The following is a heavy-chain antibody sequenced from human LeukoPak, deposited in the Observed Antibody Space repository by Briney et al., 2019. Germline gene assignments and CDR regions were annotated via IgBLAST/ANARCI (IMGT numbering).Heavy chain of an antibody. CDR1: GFTFGDYA. CDR3: AKVVGGIFDN. D-gene: IGHD2-15*01. Sequence: GGSLRLSCTAAGFTFGDYAMSWVRQAPGEGLEWVSGLSGSGGSTYYGDSVKGRFTISRDNSKNTLYLQMDSLRAEDTAVYYCAKVVGGIFDNWGQGTLVTVSS. CDR2: LSGSGGST. V-gene: IGHV3-23*01. J-gene: IGHJ4*02.